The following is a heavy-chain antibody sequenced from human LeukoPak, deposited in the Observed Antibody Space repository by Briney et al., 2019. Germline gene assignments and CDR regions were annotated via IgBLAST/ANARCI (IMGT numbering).Heavy chain of an antibody. V-gene: IGHV3-30-3*01. D-gene: IGHD6-13*01. CDR3: ARDPVAAAGNNWFDP. Sequence: PGRSLRLSCAASGFTFSSYAVYWVRQAPGEGLEWVAFISYDGSDKHYADSVKGRFTISRDNSRNTMFLQMNSLRVEDTAVYYCARDPVAAAGNNWFDPWGQGTLVTVSS. J-gene: IGHJ5*02. CDR1: GFTFSSYA. CDR2: ISYDGSDK.